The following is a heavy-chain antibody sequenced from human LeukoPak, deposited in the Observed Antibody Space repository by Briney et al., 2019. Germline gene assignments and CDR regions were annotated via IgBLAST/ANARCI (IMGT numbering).Heavy chain of an antibody. CDR3: ALTHYYDSSGRFDY. CDR2: LNHSGST. CDR1: GGSFSGYY. Sequence: SETLSLTCAVYGGSFSGYYWSWMRQPPGKGLEWIGELNHSGSTNYNPSLTSRVTIPVDTSKNQFSLKLSSVTAADTAVYYCALTHYYDSSGRFDYWGQGTLVTV. V-gene: IGHV4-34*01. D-gene: IGHD3-22*01. J-gene: IGHJ4*02.